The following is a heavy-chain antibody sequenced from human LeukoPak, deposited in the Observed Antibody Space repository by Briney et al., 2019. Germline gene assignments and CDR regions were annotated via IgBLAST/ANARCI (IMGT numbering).Heavy chain of an antibody. CDR1: GGSCSGYY. D-gene: IGHD3-10*01. V-gene: IGHV4-34*01. CDR2: INHSGST. Sequence: SETLSLTCSVYGGSCSGYYWSWLGQPPGKGLEWIGEINHSGSTNYNPSLKSRVTISVDTSKNQFSLKLSSVTAADTAVYYCARGRMVRGTIDYWGQGTLVTVSS. CDR3: ARGRMVRGTIDY. J-gene: IGHJ4*02.